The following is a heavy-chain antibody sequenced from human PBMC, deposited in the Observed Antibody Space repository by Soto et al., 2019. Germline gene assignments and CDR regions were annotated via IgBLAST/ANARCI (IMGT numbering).Heavy chain of an antibody. CDR1: GITFSDYY. D-gene: IGHD2-2*01. Sequence: GSLRLSCVASGITFSDYYMSWFRQAPGKGLEWVSYISSCSSTISYSDSVKGRLTISRDSAKNSLYLQMNSLRAEDTAVYYCARAMHRRKTDFAYWGQGTLVTLSS. CDR2: ISSCSSTI. J-gene: IGHJ4*02. CDR3: ARAMHRRKTDFAY. V-gene: IGHV3-11*01.